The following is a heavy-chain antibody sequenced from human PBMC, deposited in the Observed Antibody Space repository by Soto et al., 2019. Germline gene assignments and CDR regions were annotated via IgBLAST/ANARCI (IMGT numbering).Heavy chain of an antibody. D-gene: IGHD4-17*01. V-gene: IGHV3-23*01. Sequence: GGSLRLSCAASVFTFSSYAMSWVRQAPGKGLEWVSAISGSGGSTYYADSVKGRFTISRDNSKNTLYLQMNSLRAEDTAVYYCAKDLDYGDYRGSYYYYGMDVWGQGTTVTVSS. CDR3: AKDLDYGDYRGSYYYYGMDV. J-gene: IGHJ6*02. CDR2: ISGSGGST. CDR1: VFTFSSYA.